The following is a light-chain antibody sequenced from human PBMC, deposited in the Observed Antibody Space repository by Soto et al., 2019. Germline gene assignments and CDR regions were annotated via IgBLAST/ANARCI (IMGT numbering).Light chain of an antibody. CDR2: GAS. J-gene: IGKJ2*01. V-gene: IGKV3-20*01. CDR1: QSVSSSY. Sequence: EIVLTQSPGTLSLSPGERATLSCRASQSVSSSYLAWYQQKPGQAPRLLIYGASSRATGIPDSFSGSGSGTDFNLTISRLEPEDCAVYYCQQYGSSPQTFGQGTKLEIK. CDR3: QQYGSSPQT.